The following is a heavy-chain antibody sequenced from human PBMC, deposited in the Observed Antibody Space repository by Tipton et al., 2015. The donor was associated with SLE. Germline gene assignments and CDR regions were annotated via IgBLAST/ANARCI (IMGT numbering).Heavy chain of an antibody. CDR1: GFTFSSYA. CDR2: ISGSGGST. D-gene: IGHD3-10*01. Sequence: SLRLSCAASGFTFSSYAMSWVRQAPGKGLEWVSAISGSGGSTYYADSVKGRFTISRDNSKNTLYLQMNSLRVEDTAVYYCAKAGGGDHAFDIWGQGTMVTVSS. J-gene: IGHJ3*02. CDR3: AKAGGGDHAFDI. V-gene: IGHV3-23*01.